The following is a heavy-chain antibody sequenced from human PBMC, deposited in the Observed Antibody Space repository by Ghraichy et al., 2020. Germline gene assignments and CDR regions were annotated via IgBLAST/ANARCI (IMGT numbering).Heavy chain of an antibody. V-gene: IGHV3-33*01. J-gene: IGHJ4*02. D-gene: IGHD1-26*01. Sequence: GESLNISCAASGFTFSTYGMHWVRQAPGKGLEWVAVIWYDGSNKYYADSVKGRFTISRDNSKNTLYLQMNSLRAEDTAVYYCARDQYSGSYYFDYWGQGTLVSVSS. CDR3: ARDQYSGSYYFDY. CDR1: GFTFSTYG. CDR2: IWYDGSNK.